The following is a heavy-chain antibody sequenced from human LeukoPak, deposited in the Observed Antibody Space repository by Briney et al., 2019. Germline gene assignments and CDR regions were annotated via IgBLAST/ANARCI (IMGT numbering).Heavy chain of an antibody. CDR2: INPNSGGT. CDR3: ALLYDFWSGYWSY. D-gene: IGHD3-3*01. V-gene: IGHV1-2*02. Sequence: VASVKVSCKASGYTFTGYYMHWVRQAPGQGLEWMGWINPNSGGTNYARKFQGRVTMTRDTSISTAYMELSRLRSDDTAVYYCALLYDFWSGYWSYWGQGTLVTVSS. J-gene: IGHJ4*02. CDR1: GYTFTGYY.